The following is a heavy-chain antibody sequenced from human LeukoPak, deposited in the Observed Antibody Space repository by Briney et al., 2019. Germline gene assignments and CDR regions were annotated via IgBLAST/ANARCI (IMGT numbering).Heavy chain of an antibody. CDR2: TNHSGST. Sequence: SETLSLTCAVYGGSFSGYYWSWIRQPPGKGLEWIGETNHSGSTNYNPSLKSRATISVDTSKHQFSLKLSSVTAADTAVYYCARSVDTAMVTPFDYWGQGTLVTVSS. CDR1: GGSFSGYY. D-gene: IGHD5-18*01. J-gene: IGHJ4*02. V-gene: IGHV4-34*01. CDR3: ARSVDTAMVTPFDY.